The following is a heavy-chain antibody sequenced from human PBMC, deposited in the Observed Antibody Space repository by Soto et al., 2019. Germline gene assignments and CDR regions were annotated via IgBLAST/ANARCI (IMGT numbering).Heavy chain of an antibody. V-gene: IGHV1-46*01. Sequence: ASVKVSCKASGVTFSNDIITWVRQAPGQGLEWMGIINPSGGSTSYAQKFQGRVTITRDTSASTAYMELSSLRSEDTAVYYCARGITMVRGVTPDFDYWGQGTLVTVSS. CDR2: INPSGGST. CDR1: GVTFSNDI. D-gene: IGHD3-10*01. J-gene: IGHJ4*02. CDR3: ARGITMVRGVTPDFDY.